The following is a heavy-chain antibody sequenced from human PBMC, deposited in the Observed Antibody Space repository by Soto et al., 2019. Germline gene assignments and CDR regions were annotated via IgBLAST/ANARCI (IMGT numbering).Heavy chain of an antibody. CDR1: GFTFSNAW. CDR3: TTAKGYYDSSGYYAFDI. D-gene: IGHD3-22*01. Sequence: GGSLRLSCAASGFTFSNAWMSWVRQAPGKGLEWVGRIKSKTDGGTTDYAAPVKGRFAISRDDSKNTLYLQMNSLKTEDTAVYYCTTAKGYYDSSGYYAFDIWGQGTMVTVSS. J-gene: IGHJ3*02. V-gene: IGHV3-15*01. CDR2: IKSKTDGGTT.